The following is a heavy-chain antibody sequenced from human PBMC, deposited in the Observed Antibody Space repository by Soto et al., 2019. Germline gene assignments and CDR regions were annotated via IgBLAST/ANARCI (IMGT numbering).Heavy chain of an antibody. J-gene: IGHJ4*02. Sequence: QVQLVQSGAEVKKPGASVKVSCKASGYTFTSYGISWVRQAPGQGLEWMGWISAYNGNTNYAQKLQGRVTMTTDTSTSTAYMELRSLRSDDTAVYYCAIELGYCSGGSCRTGYCFDYWGQGTLVTVSS. CDR3: AIELGYCSGGSCRTGYCFDY. CDR2: ISAYNGNT. D-gene: IGHD2-15*01. CDR1: GYTFTSYG. V-gene: IGHV1-18*01.